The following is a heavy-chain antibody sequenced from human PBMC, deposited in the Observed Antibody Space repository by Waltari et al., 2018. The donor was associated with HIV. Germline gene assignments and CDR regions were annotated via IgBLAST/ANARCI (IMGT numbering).Heavy chain of an antibody. J-gene: IGHJ6*02. Sequence: EVQLVESGGGLVQPGGSLRLSCAASGFTFSSYWMSWVRQAPGKGLEWVANIKQDGSEKYYVDSVKGRFTISRDNAKNSLYLQMNSLRAEDTAVYYCARESVPDYYYYGMDVWGQGTTVTVSS. CDR2: IKQDGSEK. V-gene: IGHV3-7*01. CDR3: ARESVPDYYYYGMDV. CDR1: GFTFSSYW.